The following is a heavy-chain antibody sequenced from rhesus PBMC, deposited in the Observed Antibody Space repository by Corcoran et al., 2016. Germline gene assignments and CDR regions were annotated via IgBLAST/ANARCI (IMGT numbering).Heavy chain of an antibody. CDR2: INGNSGSS. Sequence: QVQLQESGPGLVKPSETLSLPCAVSGGSFSSLCWSWIRPPPGKGRGWIGEINGNSGSSNYNPSLKSRVTISKDASKNQISLKLSSVTAADTAVYYCARGCTSTTCLDYWGQGVLVTVSS. J-gene: IGHJ4*01. CDR3: ARGCTSTTCLDY. D-gene: IGHD2-2*01. V-gene: IGHV4-80*01. CDR1: GGSFSSLC.